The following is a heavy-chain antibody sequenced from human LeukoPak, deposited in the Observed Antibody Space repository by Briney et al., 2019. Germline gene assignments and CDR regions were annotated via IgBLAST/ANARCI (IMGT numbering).Heavy chain of an antibody. V-gene: IGHV3-74*01. CDR1: GFTFSNYW. Sequence: GGSLRLSCAASGFTFSNYWMHWVRQDPLKGLVWISRINSDGGTTGYADSVKGRFTISRDNAKNTLYLQMNSLRAEDTALYYCARGGTSGSLIYWGQGTLVTVSS. J-gene: IGHJ4*02. CDR3: ARGGTSGSLIY. D-gene: IGHD1-26*01. CDR2: INSDGGTT.